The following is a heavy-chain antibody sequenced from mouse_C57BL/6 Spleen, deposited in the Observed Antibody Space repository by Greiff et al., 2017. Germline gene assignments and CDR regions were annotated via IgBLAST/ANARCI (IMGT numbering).Heavy chain of an antibody. D-gene: IGHD4-1*01. Sequence: QVQLKQSGAELARPGASVKLSCKASGYTFTSYGISWVKQRTGQGLEWIGEIYPRSGNTYYNEKFKGKATLTADKSSSTAYMELRSLTSEDSAVYFCARTLAGRAWFAYWGQGTLVTVSA. CDR3: ARTLAGRAWFAY. CDR2: IYPRSGNT. CDR1: GYTFTSYG. J-gene: IGHJ3*01. V-gene: IGHV1-81*01.